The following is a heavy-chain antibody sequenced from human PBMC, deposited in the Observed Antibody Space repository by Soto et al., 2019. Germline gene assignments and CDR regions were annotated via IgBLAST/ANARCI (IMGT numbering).Heavy chain of an antibody. CDR1: GFSFSNYG. J-gene: IGHJ4*02. CDR2: ISSTSSTI. CDR3: ARGGASRPDY. D-gene: IGHD1-26*01. Sequence: EVQLVESGGGLVQPGGSLRLSCAASGFSFSNYGMNWVRQAPGKGLEWVSYISSTSSTISYADSVKGRFTISRDNAKNALYLQMNRLRDDDTAVYYCARGGASRPDYWGQGTLVTVSS. V-gene: IGHV3-48*02.